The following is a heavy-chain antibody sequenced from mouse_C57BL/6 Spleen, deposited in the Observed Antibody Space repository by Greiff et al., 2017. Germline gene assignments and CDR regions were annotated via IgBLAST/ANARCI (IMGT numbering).Heavy chain of an antibody. CDR2: INPNYGTT. CDR3: AICYIPTGAWFAY. CDR1: GYSFTDYN. Sequence: VQLQQSGPELVKPGASVKISCKASGYSFTDYNMNWVKQSNGKSLEWIGVINPNYGTTSYNQKFKGKATLTVDQSSSTAYMQLNSLTSEDSAVYYWAICYIPTGAWFAYWGQGTLVTVSA. J-gene: IGHJ3*01. V-gene: IGHV1-39*01. D-gene: IGHD1-3*01.